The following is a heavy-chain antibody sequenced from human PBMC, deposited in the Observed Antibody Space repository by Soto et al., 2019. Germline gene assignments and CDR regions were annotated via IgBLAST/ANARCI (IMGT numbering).Heavy chain of an antibody. Sequence: QITLKESGPTLVKPTQTLTLTCTFSGFSLNTGGVGVGWIRQPPGKALEWLALIYWDDDKRYSPSLKSRLTIPKDTSKNQVVLTMTNMDPVDTATYYCAHRPASINYPYYFDYWGQGTLVTVSS. CDR2: IYWDDDK. CDR1: GFSLNTGGVG. J-gene: IGHJ4*02. D-gene: IGHD4-4*01. CDR3: AHRPASINYPYYFDY. V-gene: IGHV2-5*02.